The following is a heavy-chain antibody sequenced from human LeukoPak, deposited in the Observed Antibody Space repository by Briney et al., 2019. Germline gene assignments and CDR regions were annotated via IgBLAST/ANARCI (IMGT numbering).Heavy chain of an antibody. V-gene: IGHV3-23*01. J-gene: IGHJ4*02. CDR1: GLTFSSYA. Sequence: HGVSLRLSCAASGLTFSSYAMSWVRQAPGKGLEWVSAISGSGGSSYYADSVKGRFTISRDNSKNTLYLQMNSLRAEDTAVYYCAKKLYYDILTGYYKSSPFDYWGQGTLVTVSS. CDR2: ISGSGGSS. D-gene: IGHD3-9*01. CDR3: AKKLYYDILTGYYKSSPFDY.